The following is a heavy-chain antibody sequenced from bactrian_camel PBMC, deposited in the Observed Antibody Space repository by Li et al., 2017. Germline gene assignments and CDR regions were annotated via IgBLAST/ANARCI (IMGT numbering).Heavy chain of an antibody. D-gene: IGHD2*01. Sequence: HVQLVESGGGSVQTGGSLRLSCAASESTDVTFSLGWFRQAPGKEREGVAAIDSVGSASYRDNVMGRFTISLDKTENTVYLQMNSLKPEDTAMYYCAKGLGAPWGYVSGCPYSLWGQGTQVTV. J-gene: IGHJ4*01. CDR2: IDSVGSA. V-gene: IGHV3S53*01. CDR1: ESTDVTFS. CDR3: AKGLGAPWGYVSGCPYSL.